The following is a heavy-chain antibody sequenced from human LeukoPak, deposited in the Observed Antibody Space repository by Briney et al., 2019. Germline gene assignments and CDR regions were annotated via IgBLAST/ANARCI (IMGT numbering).Heavy chain of an antibody. CDR1: GGSISSSSYY. Sequence: TDTLSLTCTVSGGSISSSSYYWGWIRQPPGKGLEWIGIIYYSGNTSYNPSLKSRVSISADTSKNQCSLRLSSVNAADTAVYYCASPGYTSGWSDFDYWGQGALVT. CDR2: IYYSGNT. CDR3: ASPGYTSGWSDFDY. V-gene: IGHV4-39*01. J-gene: IGHJ4*02. D-gene: IGHD6-19*01.